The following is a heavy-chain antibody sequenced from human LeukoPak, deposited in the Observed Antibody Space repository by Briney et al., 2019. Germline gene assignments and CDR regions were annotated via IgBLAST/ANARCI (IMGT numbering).Heavy chain of an antibody. CDR2: IYYSGST. J-gene: IGHJ3*02. V-gene: IGHV4-39*01. CDR3: ARHNGRIQLWFGAFDI. Sequence: SETLSLTCTVSGGSISSSSYYWGWIRQPPGKGLEWIGSIYYSGSTYYNPSLKSRVTISVDTSKNRFSLKLSSVTAADTAVYYCARHNGRIQLWFGAFDIWGQGTMVTVSS. D-gene: IGHD5-18*01. CDR1: GGSISSSSYY.